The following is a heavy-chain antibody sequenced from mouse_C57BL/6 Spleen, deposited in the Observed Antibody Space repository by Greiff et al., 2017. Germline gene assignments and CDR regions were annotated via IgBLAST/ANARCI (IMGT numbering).Heavy chain of an antibody. CDR2: IDSETGGT. D-gene: IGHD1-1*01. CDR3: TRSTVVDFDY. V-gene: IGHV1-15*01. J-gene: IGHJ2*01. CDR1: GYTFPDYE. Sequence: QVQLQQSGPELVRPGASVTLSCKASGYTFPDYEMHWVKQTPVPGLEWIGAIDSETGGTAYNQTFKGKAILTADKSSSPSYMELRLLTSDDSACYYCTRSTVVDFDYWGQGTTLTVSS.